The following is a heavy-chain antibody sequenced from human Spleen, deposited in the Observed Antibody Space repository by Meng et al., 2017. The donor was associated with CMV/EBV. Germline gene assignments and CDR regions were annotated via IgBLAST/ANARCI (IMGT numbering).Heavy chain of an antibody. CDR2: INPGAGST. CDR1: GYTFTSYY. CDR3: ARGQTGATPFDY. V-gene: IGHV1-46*01. J-gene: IGHJ4*02. Sequence: ASVKVSCKASGYTFTSYYIHWVRQAPGQGLEWMGVINPGAGSTNYAQKFQGRVTMTRDTSTSTVYMQLNSLRSEDAAVFYCARGQTGATPFDYWGQGILVTVSS. D-gene: IGHD1-26*01.